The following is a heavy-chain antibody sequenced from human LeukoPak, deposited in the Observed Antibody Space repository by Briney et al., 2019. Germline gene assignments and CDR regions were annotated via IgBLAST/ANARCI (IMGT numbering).Heavy chain of an antibody. CDR3: AGERGVGEFY. V-gene: IGHV3-21*01. D-gene: IGHD3-10*01. CDR1: GFTFSSYG. CDR2: ISSSSSSI. Sequence: PGGSLRLSCAASGFTFSSYGMHWVRQAPGKGLEWVSSISSSSSSIYYADSVKGRFSISRDNAKNSLYLQMNSLSAEDTAVYYCAGERGVGEFYWGQGTLVTVSS. J-gene: IGHJ4*02.